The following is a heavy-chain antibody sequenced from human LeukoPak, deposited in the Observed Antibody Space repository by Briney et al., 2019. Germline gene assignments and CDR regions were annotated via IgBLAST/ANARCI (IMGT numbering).Heavy chain of an antibody. CDR2: IYYSGST. D-gene: IGHD5-18*01. J-gene: IGHJ4*02. CDR3: AREPTRSGYSYGYS. CDR1: GGSISSNKYY. V-gene: IGHV4-30-4*08. Sequence: SETLSLTCTVSGGSISSNKYYWGWIRQPPGKGLEWIGYIYYSGSTYYNPSLKSRVTISVDTSKNQFSLKLSSVTAADTAVYYCAREPTRSGYSYGYSWGQGTLVTVSS.